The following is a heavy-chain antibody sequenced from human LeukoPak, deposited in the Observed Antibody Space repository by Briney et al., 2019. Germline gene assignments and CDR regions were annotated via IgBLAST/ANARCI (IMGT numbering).Heavy chain of an antibody. D-gene: IGHD3-16*02. CDR1: GGSFSGYY. V-gene: IGHV4-34*01. Sequence: SETLSLTCAVYGGSFSGYYWSWIRQPPGKGLEWIGEINHSGSTNYNPSLKSRVTISVDTSKNQFSLKLSSVTAADTAVYYCARGVDDYVWGSYRHLYYYYYMDVWGKGTTVTVSS. CDR2: INHSGST. CDR3: ARGVDDYVWGSYRHLYYYYYMDV. J-gene: IGHJ6*03.